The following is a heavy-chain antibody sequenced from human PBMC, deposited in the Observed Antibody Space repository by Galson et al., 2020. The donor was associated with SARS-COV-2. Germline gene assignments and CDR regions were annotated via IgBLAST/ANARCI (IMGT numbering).Heavy chain of an antibody. CDR2: ILYDGSNK. CDR3: ARDFGDYSFDS. J-gene: IGHJ4*02. CDR1: GFTFSRDT. D-gene: IGHD2-21*02. V-gene: IGHV3-30*09. Sequence: GESLKISCATSGFTFSRDTMHWVRQAPGKGLEWVASILYDGSNKNYAASVKGRFAISRDNSKNTLDLQLNSLRAEDTALYYCARDFGDYSFDSWGLGTLVTVSS.